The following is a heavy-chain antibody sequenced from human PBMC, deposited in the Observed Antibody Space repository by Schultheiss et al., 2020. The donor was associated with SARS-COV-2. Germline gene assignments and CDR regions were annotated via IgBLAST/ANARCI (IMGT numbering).Heavy chain of an antibody. V-gene: IGHV4-39*07. Sequence: SETLSLTCTVSGGSISSSSYYWGWIRQPPGKGLEWIGYIYYSGSTYYNPSLKSRVTISLDTSNNQFSLRLRSVTAADTAVYYCARDGRGGFGDYWGQGTLVTVSS. CDR1: GGSISSSSYY. J-gene: IGHJ4*02. CDR3: ARDGRGGFGDY. CDR2: IYYSGST. D-gene: IGHD3-10*01.